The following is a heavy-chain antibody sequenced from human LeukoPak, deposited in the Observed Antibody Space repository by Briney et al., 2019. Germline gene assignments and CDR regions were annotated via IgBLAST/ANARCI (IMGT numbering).Heavy chain of an antibody. CDR2: ISIISTTI. CDR1: GFTFSSCH. D-gene: IGHD3-3*01. J-gene: IGHJ4*02. V-gene: IGHV3-48*01. Sequence: GGSLRLSCAASGFTFSSCHMTWVRQAPGKGLEWISYISIISTTIYYADSVKGRFTISRDDAKNSVYLQMNSLRAEDTAVYYCARTYERDLDYWGQGTLVAVSS. CDR3: ARTYERDLDY.